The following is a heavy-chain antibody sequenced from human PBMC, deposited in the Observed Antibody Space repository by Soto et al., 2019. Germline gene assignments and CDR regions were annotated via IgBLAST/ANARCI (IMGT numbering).Heavy chain of an antibody. D-gene: IGHD6-19*01. CDR2: TYYRSKWFN. J-gene: IGHJ4*02. CDR1: GDSVSSNSAA. V-gene: IGHV6-1*01. CDR3: ARTSGHFDS. Sequence: SQTLSLTCAISGDSVSSNSAAWNWIRRSPSRGLEWLGRTYYRSKWFNEYALSVKSRIAINPDTSKNQFSLQLNPVTPEDTAVYYCARTSGHFDSWGQGTLVTVSS.